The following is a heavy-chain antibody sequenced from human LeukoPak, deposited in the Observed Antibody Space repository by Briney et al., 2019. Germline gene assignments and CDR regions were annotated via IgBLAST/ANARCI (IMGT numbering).Heavy chain of an antibody. CDR2: IYWDDDK. D-gene: IGHD2-2*01. V-gene: IGHV2-5*02. J-gene: IGHJ4*02. Sequence: SGPTLVKPTQTLTLTCTFSGSSLSTSGVAVGWIRQPPGKALEWLALIYWDDDKRYSPSLKSRLTITQDTSKNQVVLTMTNMDPVDTATYYCAHSSTLLTDPFIDNWGQGTLVTVSS. CDR1: GSSLSTSGVA. CDR3: AHSSTLLTDPFIDN.